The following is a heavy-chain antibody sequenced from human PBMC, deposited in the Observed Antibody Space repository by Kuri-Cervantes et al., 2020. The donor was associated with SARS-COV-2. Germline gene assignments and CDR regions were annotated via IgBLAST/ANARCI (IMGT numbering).Heavy chain of an antibody. Sequence: SETLSLTCTVSGGSISSSSYYWGWIRQPPGKGLEWIGSIYYSGSTYYNPSLKSRVTISVDTSKNQFSLKLSSVTAADTAVCYCARQRGGFLEWLLYYDYWGQGTLVTVSS. V-gene: IGHV4-39*01. J-gene: IGHJ4*02. CDR3: ARQRGGFLEWLLYYDY. D-gene: IGHD3-3*01. CDR2: IYYSGST. CDR1: GGSISSSSYY.